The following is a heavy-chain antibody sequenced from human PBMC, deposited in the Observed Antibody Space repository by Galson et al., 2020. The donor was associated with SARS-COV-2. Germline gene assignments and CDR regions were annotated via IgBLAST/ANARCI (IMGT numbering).Heavy chain of an antibody. D-gene: IGHD1-26*01. J-gene: IGHJ4*02. CDR2: ISGSGGST. CDR3: ARSPSTISYSGYFDY. V-gene: IGHV3-23*01. Sequence: GGSLRLSCAASGFTFSSYAMSWVRQAPGKGLEWVSAISGSGGSTYYADAVKGRFTISRDNSKDTLYLQMSSLIAEDTAVYYCARSPSTISYSGYFDYWGQGTLVTGSS. CDR1: GFTFSSYA.